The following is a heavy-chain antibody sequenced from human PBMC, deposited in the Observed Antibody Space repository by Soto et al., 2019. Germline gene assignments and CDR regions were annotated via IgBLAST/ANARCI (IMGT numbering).Heavy chain of an antibody. CDR2: IKQDGSEK. D-gene: IGHD3-3*01. CDR1: GFTFSSYW. V-gene: IGHV3-7*01. J-gene: IGHJ6*02. Sequence: PGGSLRLSCAASGFTFSSYWMSWVRQAPGKGLEWVANIKQDGSEKYYVDSVKGRFTISRDNAKNSLYLQMNSLRAEDTAVYYCASALRTYYDFWSDLAGHYYYGMDVWGQGTTVTVSS. CDR3: ASALRTYYDFWSDLAGHYYYGMDV.